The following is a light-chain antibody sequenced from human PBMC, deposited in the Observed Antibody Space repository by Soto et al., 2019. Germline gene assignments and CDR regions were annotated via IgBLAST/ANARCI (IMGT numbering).Light chain of an antibody. J-gene: IGKJ4*01. CDR2: GAS. Sequence: AIQMTQFPSSLSVSVGDRVTVTCRASQDIRTDLGWYQQKPGKAPQLLIYGASRLQSGVPSRFSGSGSGTDFTLTISSLQPEDVATYYCLQDDTYPLTFGGGTKV. CDR3: LQDDTYPLT. CDR1: QDIRTD. V-gene: IGKV1-6*02.